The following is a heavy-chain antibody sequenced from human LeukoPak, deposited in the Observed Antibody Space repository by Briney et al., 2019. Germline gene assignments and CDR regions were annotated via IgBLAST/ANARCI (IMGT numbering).Heavy chain of an antibody. CDR1: GFTFSSYA. J-gene: IGHJ4*02. CDR2: ISYDGSNK. D-gene: IGHD5-18*01. Sequence: SGGSLRLSCAASGFTFSSYALHWVRQAPGKGLEWIAVISYDGSNKYYADSVKGQFTISRDNSKNTLYLEMNTLRAEDTAVHHCGSDRYTYGSGRFDYWGQGTVVTVSS. CDR3: GSDRYTYGSGRFDY. V-gene: IGHV3-30-3*01.